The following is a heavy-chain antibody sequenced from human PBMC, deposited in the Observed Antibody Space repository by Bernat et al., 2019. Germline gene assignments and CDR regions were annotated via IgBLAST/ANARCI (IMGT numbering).Heavy chain of an antibody. V-gene: IGHV4-59*01. J-gene: IGHJ1*01. D-gene: IGHD3-22*01. Sequence: QVQLQESGPGLVKPSETLSLTCTVSGGSISSYYWSWIRQPPGKGLEWIGYIYYSGSTNYNPSLKSRVTISVDTSKNQFSLKLSSVTAADTAVYYCASVYYYDSSGYYPQYFQHWGQGTLVTVSS. CDR3: ASVYYYDSSGYYPQYFQH. CDR1: GGSISSYY. CDR2: IYYSGST.